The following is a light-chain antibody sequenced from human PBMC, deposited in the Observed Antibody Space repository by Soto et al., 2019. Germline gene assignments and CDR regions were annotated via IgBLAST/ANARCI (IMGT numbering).Light chain of an antibody. CDR3: KQSFTTPLT. CDR2: VAS. V-gene: IGKV1-39*01. CDR1: QNIGRF. J-gene: IGKJ4*01. Sequence: DIQITQSPSSLSASLRYRVTTTFRASQNIGRFLNWHQQKPGKAPNVLINVASTLRSGVPSRFSGSGSGTDFNLTINSLQTEDFATYFCKQSFTTPLTFGGGTKVDIK.